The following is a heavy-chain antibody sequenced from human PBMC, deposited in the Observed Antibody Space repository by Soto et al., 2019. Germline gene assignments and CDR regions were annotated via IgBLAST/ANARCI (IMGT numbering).Heavy chain of an antibody. V-gene: IGHV1-69*01. D-gene: IGHD6-6*01. Sequence: QVQLVQSGAEVKKPGSSVKVSCKASGGTFSSYAISWVRQAPGQGLEWMGGIIPIFGTANYAQKFQGRVTITADESTSTAYMELSSLISEDTAVYYGAGGEQLVGYYYYGMDVWGQGTTVTFSS. CDR3: AGGEQLVGYYYYGMDV. J-gene: IGHJ6*02. CDR1: GGTFSSYA. CDR2: IIPIFGTA.